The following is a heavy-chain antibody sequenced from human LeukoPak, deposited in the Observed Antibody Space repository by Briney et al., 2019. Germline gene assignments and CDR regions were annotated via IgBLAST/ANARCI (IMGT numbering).Heavy chain of an antibody. Sequence: PSETLSLTCTVSGGSISSGVYYWTWIRQHPGKGLEWIGNISKSGSTPYNPSLKSRVTTSVDTSKNQFSLKMSSVTAADTAVYYCAREGLQEHAFDIWGQGTMVTVSS. CDR2: ISKSGST. D-gene: IGHD4-11*01. CDR3: AREGLQEHAFDI. J-gene: IGHJ3*02. CDR1: GGSISSGVYY. V-gene: IGHV4-31*03.